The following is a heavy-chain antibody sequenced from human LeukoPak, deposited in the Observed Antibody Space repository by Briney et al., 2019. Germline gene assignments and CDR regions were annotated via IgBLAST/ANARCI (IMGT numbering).Heavy chain of an antibody. CDR2: IYSGGST. CDR3: AREGRDGYNYRGYYFDY. D-gene: IGHD5-24*01. V-gene: IGHV3-53*01. J-gene: IGHJ4*02. Sequence: GGSLRLSCAASGFTFSSYAMHWVRQAPGKGLEWVSVIYSGGSTYYADSVKGRFTISRDNSKNTLYLQMNSLRAEDTAVYYCAREGRDGYNYRGYYFDYWGQGTLVTVSS. CDR1: GFTFSSYA.